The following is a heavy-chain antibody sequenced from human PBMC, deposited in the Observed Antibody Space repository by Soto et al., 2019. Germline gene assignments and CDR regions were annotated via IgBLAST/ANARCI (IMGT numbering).Heavy chain of an antibody. V-gene: IGHV3-33*01. Sequence: VQLVESGGGVVQPGRSLRLSCAASGFTFSSYGMHWVRQAPGKGLEWVAFIWHDGGNKFYAESLKGRFTNYRDNSKDSLYLQMNTLSAEDAAMYYCARDGDVNTVFWKVYLGQGAMVTVSS. CDR2: IWHDGGNK. CDR3: ARDGDVNTVFWKVY. J-gene: IGHJ4*02. D-gene: IGHD3-3*01. CDR1: GFTFSSYG.